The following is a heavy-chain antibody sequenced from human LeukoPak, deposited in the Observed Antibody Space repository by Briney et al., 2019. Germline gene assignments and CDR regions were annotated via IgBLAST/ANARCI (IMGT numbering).Heavy chain of an antibody. V-gene: IGHV4-59*01. D-gene: IGHD5-18*01. J-gene: IGHJ3*02. Sequence: SETLSLTCTVSGGPISSYYWSWIRQPPGKGLEWIGYIYYSGSTNYNPSLKSRVTISVDTSKNQFSLKLSSVTAADTAVYYCARDLNGYSYGPYDAFDIWGQGTMVTVSS. CDR2: IYYSGST. CDR3: ARDLNGYSYGPYDAFDI. CDR1: GGPISSYY.